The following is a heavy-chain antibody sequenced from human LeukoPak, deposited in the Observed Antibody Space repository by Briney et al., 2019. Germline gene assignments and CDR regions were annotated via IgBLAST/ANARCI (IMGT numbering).Heavy chain of an antibody. CDR2: INPNSGGT. V-gene: IGHV1-2*02. J-gene: IGHJ4*02. CDR1: GYTFTAYY. Sequence: APVKVSCKASGYTFTAYYMHWVRQAPGQGLEWPGWINPNSGGTNYAQKFQGRVTMTRDTSITTAYMELSRLSSDDTAVYYCASSVSSRWAIIDYWGQGTLVTVSS. CDR3: ASSVSSRWAIIDY. D-gene: IGHD6-13*01.